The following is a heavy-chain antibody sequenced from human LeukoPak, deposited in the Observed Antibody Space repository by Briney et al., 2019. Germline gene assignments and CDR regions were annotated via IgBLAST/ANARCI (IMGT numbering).Heavy chain of an antibody. CDR1: GFTFDDYA. V-gene: IGHV3-9*01. CDR2: ISWNSGSI. D-gene: IGHD2-15*01. J-gene: IGHJ5*02. Sequence: GGSLRLSCAASGFTFDDYAMHWVRQAPGKGLEWVSGISWNSGSIGYADSVKGRFTISRDNAKNSLYLQMNNLRAEDTAVYHCVRGGPSTWSWGQGTLVTVSS. CDR3: VRGGPSTWS.